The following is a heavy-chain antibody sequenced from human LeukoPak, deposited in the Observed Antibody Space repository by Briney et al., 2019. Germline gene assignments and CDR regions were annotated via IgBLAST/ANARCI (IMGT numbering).Heavy chain of an antibody. CDR1: GFTLSGSA. CDR3: TRVWLQYFDY. Sequence: PGGSLRLSCAASGFTLSGSAMHWVRQASGKGLEWVGRIRSKANSYATAYAASVKGRFTISRDDSKRIAYLQMNSLKTDDTAVYYCTRVWLQYFDYWGQGTLITVSS. D-gene: IGHD5-24*01. V-gene: IGHV3-73*01. CDR2: IRSKANSYAT. J-gene: IGHJ4*02.